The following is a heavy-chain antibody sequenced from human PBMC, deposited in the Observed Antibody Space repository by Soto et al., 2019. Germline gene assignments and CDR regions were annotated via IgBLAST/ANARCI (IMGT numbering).Heavy chain of an antibody. CDR1: AYTFTGYY. V-gene: IGHV1-2*02. D-gene: IGHD6-13*01. CDR2: MNPKNSDT. CDR3: ARDGPGAGNDDFDY. J-gene: IGHJ4*02. Sequence: QVQLVQSGADVKKPGDSMRVSCKASAYTFTGYYIHWVRQAPGQGLEWMGWMNPKNSDTGYAPQFQGRVTMTRDTSTNTAYMDLRRLTSDDTAIYYCARDGPGAGNDDFDYWGQGALVTVSS.